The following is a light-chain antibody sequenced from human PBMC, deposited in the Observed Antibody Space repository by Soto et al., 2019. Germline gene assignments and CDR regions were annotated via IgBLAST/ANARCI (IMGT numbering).Light chain of an antibody. CDR1: SSDVGGYNY. V-gene: IGLV2-14*03. CDR2: DVN. Sequence: QSALTQPASVSGSPGQSITVSCTGTSSDVGGYNYVSWYQQHPGKAPQLMIYDVNNRPSGVSSRFSGSKSGNMASLTISGLQAEVEADYYCFSYTSSGTFVFGGGTKLTVL. J-gene: IGLJ2*01. CDR3: FSYTSSGTFV.